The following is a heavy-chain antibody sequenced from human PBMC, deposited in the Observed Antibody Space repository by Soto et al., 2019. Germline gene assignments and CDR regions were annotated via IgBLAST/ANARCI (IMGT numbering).Heavy chain of an antibody. CDR1: GGSISTNNW. Sequence: QVQLQESGPGLVKPSGTLSLTCAVSGGSISTNNWWHWVRQSPGEGLEWIGEIHHTWNTNYRPSLQSRVTMSLDQSKNQFSLSLTSVTAADTALYYCARERGAGTFQGFDYWGQGILVTVSS. D-gene: IGHD6-19*01. CDR2: IHHTWNT. V-gene: IGHV4-4*02. J-gene: IGHJ4*02. CDR3: ARERGAGTFQGFDY.